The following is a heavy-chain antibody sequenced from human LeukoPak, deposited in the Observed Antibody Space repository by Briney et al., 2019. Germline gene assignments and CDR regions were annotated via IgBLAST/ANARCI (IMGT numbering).Heavy chain of an antibody. V-gene: IGHV3-53*05. CDR1: GFIVSSNY. D-gene: IGHD1-26*01. Sequence: GGSLRLSCAASGFIVSSNYMSWVRQAPGKGLEWVSIIYSGGFTYYADSVKGRFTMSRDNSKNTLYLQMNSLRAEDTAVYYCAKAQAWELLVDYWGQGTLVTVSS. CDR3: AKAQAWELLVDY. CDR2: IYSGGFT. J-gene: IGHJ4*02.